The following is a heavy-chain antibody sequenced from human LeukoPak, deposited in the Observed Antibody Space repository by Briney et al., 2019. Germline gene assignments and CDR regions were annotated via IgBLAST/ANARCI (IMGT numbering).Heavy chain of an antibody. CDR3: ARSRRTTYNWFDP. Sequence: PGGSLRLSCAASGFTFSSYAMHWVRQAPGKGLEWVAVISYDGSNKYYADSVKGRFTISRDNSKNTLYLQMNSLRAEDTAVYYCARSRRTTYNWFDPWGQETLVTVSS. V-gene: IGHV3-30-3*01. J-gene: IGHJ5*02. D-gene: IGHD1-1*01. CDR2: ISYDGSNK. CDR1: GFTFSSYA.